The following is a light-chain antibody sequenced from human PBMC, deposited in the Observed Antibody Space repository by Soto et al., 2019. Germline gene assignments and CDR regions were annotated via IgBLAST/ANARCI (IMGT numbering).Light chain of an antibody. J-gene: IGLJ1*01. V-gene: IGLV1-51*02. CDR1: SSNTGNNY. CDR2: END. Sequence: QSVLTQPPSVSAAPGQKVTISCSGSSSNTGNNYVSWYQQLPGAAPKLLIYENDKRPSGIPDRFSGSKSGTSATLGITGLQTGDEADYYCATWDGGLSAGLFGTGTKVTVL. CDR3: ATWDGGLSAGL.